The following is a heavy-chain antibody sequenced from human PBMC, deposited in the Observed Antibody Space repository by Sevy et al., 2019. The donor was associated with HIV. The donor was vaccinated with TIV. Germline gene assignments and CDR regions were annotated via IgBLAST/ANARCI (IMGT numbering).Heavy chain of an antibody. V-gene: IGHV1-24*01. Sequence: ASVKVSCKVSGYTLTELSMHWVRQAPGKGLEWMGGFDPEDGETIYAQKFQGRVTMTEDTSTDTAYMELSSLRSEDTAVYYCATDPLSFKVEASQFDYWGQGTLDTVSS. CDR1: GYTLTELS. CDR2: FDPEDGET. CDR3: ATDPLSFKVEASQFDY. J-gene: IGHJ4*02. D-gene: IGHD1-26*01.